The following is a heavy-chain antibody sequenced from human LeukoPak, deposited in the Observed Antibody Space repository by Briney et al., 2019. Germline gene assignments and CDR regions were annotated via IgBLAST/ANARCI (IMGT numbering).Heavy chain of an antibody. CDR2: IYCSGST. V-gene: IGHV4-31*03. Sequence: SQTLSLTCTVSGGSISSGSYYWNWIRQHPGKGLEWIGYIYCSGSTYYNPSLKSRVTISVDTSKNQFSLKLSSVTAADTAVYYCARGLQISDFWGQGTLVTVSS. CDR1: GGSISSGSYY. CDR3: ARGLQISDF. J-gene: IGHJ4*02.